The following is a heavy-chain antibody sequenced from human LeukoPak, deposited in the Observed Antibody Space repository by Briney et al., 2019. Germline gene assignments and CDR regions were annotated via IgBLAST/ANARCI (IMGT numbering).Heavy chain of an antibody. CDR2: INPSGGST. D-gene: IGHD3-22*01. CDR1: GYTFTSYY. CDR3: ARLDTYYYDSSGYYFDY. J-gene: IGHJ4*02. V-gene: IGHV1-46*01. Sequence: ASVKVSCKASGYTFTSYYMHWVRQAPGQGLEWMGIINPSGGSTSYAQKFQGRVTMTRDTSTSTVYMELSSLRSEDTAVYYCARLDTYYYDSSGYYFDYWGQGTLVTVFS.